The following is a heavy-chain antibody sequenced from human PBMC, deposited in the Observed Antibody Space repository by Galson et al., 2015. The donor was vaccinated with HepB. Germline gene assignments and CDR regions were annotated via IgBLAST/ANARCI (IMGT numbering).Heavy chain of an antibody. CDR3: ARHGGGDYEYFQH. V-gene: IGHV5-10-1*01. Sequence: QSGAEVKKPGESLKISCKGSGYSFTAFWITWVRQRPGKGLEWMGRIDPSDSYTDYSPSFQGHVTISADTSISPAYLQWSSLKASDTAMYYCARHGGGDYEYFQHWGQGTLVTVSS. CDR1: GYSFTAFW. J-gene: IGHJ1*01. CDR2: IDPSDSYT. D-gene: IGHD4-17*01.